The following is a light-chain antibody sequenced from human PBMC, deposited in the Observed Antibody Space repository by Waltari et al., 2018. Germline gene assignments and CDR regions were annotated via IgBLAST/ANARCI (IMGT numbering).Light chain of an antibody. CDR1: RSNIATNA. Sequence: SVLTQPPSVSAAPRQRVTISCSGSRSNIATNAVNWYQQLPGKAPKLLIYYDDLLPSGVSDRFSGSKSGTSASLAISGLQSEDEADYYCSAWDDSLNGPVFGGGTKLTVL. V-gene: IGLV1-36*01. CDR3: SAWDDSLNGPV. CDR2: YDD. J-gene: IGLJ2*01.